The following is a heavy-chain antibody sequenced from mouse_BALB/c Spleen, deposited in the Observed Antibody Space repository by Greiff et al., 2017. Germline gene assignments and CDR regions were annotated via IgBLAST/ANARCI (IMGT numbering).Heavy chain of an antibody. D-gene: IGHD1-1*01. CDR1: GYTFTDYE. CDR2: IHPGSGGT. Sequence: VQLQQSGAELVRPGDSVTLSCTALGYTFTDYEMHWVKQTPVHGLEWIGAIHPGSGGTAYNQKFKGKATLTADKSASTAYMELSSLTSEDSAVSYCTNAPIYYYGSRWYCDVWGAGTTVTVSS. J-gene: IGHJ1*01. CDR3: TNAPIYYYGSRWYCDV. V-gene: IGHV1-15*01.